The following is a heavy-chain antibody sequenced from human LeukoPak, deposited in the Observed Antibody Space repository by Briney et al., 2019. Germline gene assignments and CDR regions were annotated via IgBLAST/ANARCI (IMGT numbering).Heavy chain of an antibody. CDR1: GGTFSSYA. J-gene: IGHJ5*02. V-gene: IGHV1-69*04. CDR2: IIPIFGIA. Sequence: GASVKVSCKASGGTFSSYAISWVRQARGQGLEWMGRIIPIFGIANYAQKFQGRVTITADKSTSTAYMELSSLRSEDTAVYYCAREGGGDYSGSYLWGQGTLVTVSS. D-gene: IGHD1-26*01. CDR3: AREGGGDYSGSYL.